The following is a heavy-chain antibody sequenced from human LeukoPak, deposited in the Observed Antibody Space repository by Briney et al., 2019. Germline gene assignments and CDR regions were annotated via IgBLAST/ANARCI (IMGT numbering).Heavy chain of an antibody. CDR1: GYTFTGYY. J-gene: IGHJ4*02. D-gene: IGHD4-23*01. CDR3: ARDRSYGGNSVIDY. V-gene: IGHV1-2*02. Sequence: RASVKVSCKASGYTFTGYYMHWVRQAPGQGLEWMGWINPNSGGTNYAQKFQGRVTMTRDTSISTAYMELSRLRSDDTAVYYCARDRSYGGNSVIDYWGQGTLVTVSS. CDR2: INPNSGGT.